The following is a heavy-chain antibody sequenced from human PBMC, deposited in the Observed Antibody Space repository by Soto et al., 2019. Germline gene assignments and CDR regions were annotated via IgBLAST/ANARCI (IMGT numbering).Heavy chain of an antibody. CDR1: GGSLSTNP. CDR3: ARRDSGGFYRFFDS. D-gene: IGHD2-15*01. Sequence: QVQLVQSGTEVKKPGSSVKVSCKASGGSLSTNPITWVRQAPGQGLEWMGGTGSGSGPGNHAQKFQGRLTVPAEKSTSTVYMELTKLSSEDTAVYYCARRDSGGFYRFFDSWGQGTLVTVSS. CDR2: TGSGSGPG. V-gene: IGHV1-69*06. J-gene: IGHJ4*02.